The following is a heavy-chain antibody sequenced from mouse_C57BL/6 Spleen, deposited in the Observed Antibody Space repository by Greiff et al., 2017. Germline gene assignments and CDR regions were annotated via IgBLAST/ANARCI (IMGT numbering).Heavy chain of an antibody. CDR1: GFTFSSYT. CDR3: ARQVITTVVSWYFDV. J-gene: IGHJ1*03. CDR2: ISGGGGNT. D-gene: IGHD1-1*01. V-gene: IGHV5-9*01. Sequence: DVQLVESGGGLVKPGGSLKLSCAASGFTFSSYTMSWVRQTPEKRLEWVATISGGGGNTYYPDSVKGRFTISRDNAKNTLYLELSSLRSEDTALYYCARQVITTVVSWYFDVWGTGTTVTVSS.